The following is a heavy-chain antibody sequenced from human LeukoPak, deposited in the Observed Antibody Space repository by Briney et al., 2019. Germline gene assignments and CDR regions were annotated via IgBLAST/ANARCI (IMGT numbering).Heavy chain of an antibody. CDR1: GFTVGRNY. D-gene: IGHD1-14*01. Sequence: GSLRLSCPASGFTVGRNYMSWVRQPPGKGLEWVSVVYSAGTTFYADSVKGRFTVSRDNSRNTQDLQMSSLRAEDTAVYYCTVLPEGVWGQGTTVTVSS. V-gene: IGHV3-53*01. CDR3: TVLPEGV. CDR2: VYSAGTT. J-gene: IGHJ6*02.